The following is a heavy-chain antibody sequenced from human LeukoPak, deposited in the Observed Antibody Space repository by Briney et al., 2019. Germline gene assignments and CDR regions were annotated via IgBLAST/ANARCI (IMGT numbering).Heavy chain of an antibody. Sequence: GGSLRLSCAASGFALSSHWMTWVRQVPGRGAEWVANVNRDGSETYYLDSVKGRFTISKDNAKNSLYLQMNSLRAEDTALYHCARNNGMDVWGQGTTVIVSS. J-gene: IGHJ6*02. CDR1: GFALSSHW. CDR3: ARNNGMDV. V-gene: IGHV3-7*03. CDR2: VNRDGSET.